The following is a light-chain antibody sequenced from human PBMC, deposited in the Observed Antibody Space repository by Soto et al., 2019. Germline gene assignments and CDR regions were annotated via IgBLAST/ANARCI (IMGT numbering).Light chain of an antibody. CDR2: EVS. V-gene: IGLV2-23*02. J-gene: IGLJ1*01. CDR3: CSYVGGSTSTNV. CDR1: SNDVGNYNL. Sequence: QSALTQPASVSGSPGQSITISCTGTSNDVGNYNLVSWYQLYPGKAPKLMIYEVSKRPSGVSNRFSGSNSDNTASLTISGLQAEDEADYYCCSYVGGSTSTNVFGSGTKLTVL.